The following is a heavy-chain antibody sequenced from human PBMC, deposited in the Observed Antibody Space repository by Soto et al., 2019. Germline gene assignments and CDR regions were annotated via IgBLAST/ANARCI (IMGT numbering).Heavy chain of an antibody. CDR2: IWYDGGNK. V-gene: IGHV3-33*01. CDR1: GFTFSTYA. CDR3: ARNPRGSGWAFDF. Sequence: QEQLVESGGGVVQPGRSLRLSCAASGFTFSTYAMHWVRQAPGKGLEWVAVIWYDGGNKFYTDSVKGRFTISRDNSKNTLYLQMNSLRVEDTAVYYCARNPRGSGWAFDFWGQGTLVTVSS. D-gene: IGHD6-19*01. J-gene: IGHJ4*02.